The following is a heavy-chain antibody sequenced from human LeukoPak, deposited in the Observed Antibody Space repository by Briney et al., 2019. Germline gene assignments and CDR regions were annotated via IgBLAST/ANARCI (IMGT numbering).Heavy chain of an antibody. Sequence: SVKVSCKSSGGTISTHAINWVRQAPGQGLEWMGRIIPILSQTNYALKFRGRFTMTADESTNTAYMELSSLKSEDTAVYFCAKAAGPLYDSRGVRQLVRWGVDYWGQGTLVTVSS. CDR1: GGTISTHA. V-gene: IGHV1-69*11. J-gene: IGHJ4*02. CDR3: AKAAGPLYDSRGVRQLVRWGVDY. CDR2: IIPILSQT. D-gene: IGHD6-13*01.